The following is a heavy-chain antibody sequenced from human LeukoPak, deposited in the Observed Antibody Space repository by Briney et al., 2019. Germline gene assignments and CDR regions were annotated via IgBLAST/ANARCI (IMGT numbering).Heavy chain of an antibody. V-gene: IGHV4-59*08. D-gene: IGHD6-6*01. Sequence: SEILSLTCSVSGGSISSLYWSWIRQPPGKGLEWIGYIYYTGSTNYNPSLKSRVTMFVDMSKNQCSLRLSSVTAADTAVYYCARHRAYSSSSPFDYWGQGTLVTVSP. CDR3: ARHRAYSSSSPFDY. CDR1: GGSISSLY. J-gene: IGHJ4*02. CDR2: IYYTGST.